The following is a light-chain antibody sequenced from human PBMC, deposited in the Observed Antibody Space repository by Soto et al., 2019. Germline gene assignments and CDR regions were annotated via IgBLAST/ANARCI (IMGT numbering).Light chain of an antibody. CDR1: RGFTTK. V-gene: IGKV1-12*01. Sequence: DIQLTQSPSSVSASVGDRVTITCRATRGFTTKLAWYQQKPGKAPKLLIYDMSTLQSGVPARFSGRGSGADFTLTISSLQPEDFATYYCQQAQTFPITFGQGTRLE. CDR3: QQAQTFPIT. J-gene: IGKJ5*01. CDR2: DMS.